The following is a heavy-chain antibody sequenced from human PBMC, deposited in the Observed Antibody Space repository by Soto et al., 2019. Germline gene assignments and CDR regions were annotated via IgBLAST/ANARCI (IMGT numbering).Heavy chain of an antibody. Sequence: GGSLRLSCAASGFTFTDYSMNWVRQAPGKGLEWVSSISSTTNYIYYGDSMKGRFTISRDNAKNSLYLEMNSLRAEDPAVYYCARESEDLTSNFDYWGQGTLVTVPQ. CDR2: ISSTTNYI. CDR3: ARESEDLTSNFDY. V-gene: IGHV3-21*06. CDR1: GFTFTDYS. J-gene: IGHJ4*02.